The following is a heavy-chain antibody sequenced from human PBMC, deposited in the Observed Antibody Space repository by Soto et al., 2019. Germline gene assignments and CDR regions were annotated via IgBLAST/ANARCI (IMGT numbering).Heavy chain of an antibody. J-gene: IGHJ4*02. Sequence: PGGSLRLSCAASGFTFSNYGMSWVRQAPGKGLEWVSGIGGSGETTYYADSGKGRFTISRDNSKNTLYLQMNSLRAEDTAVYYCATRAYYDSSGYYEYYFDYWGQGTLVTVSA. V-gene: IGHV3-23*01. CDR3: ATRAYYDSSGYYEYYFDY. CDR2: IGGSGETT. D-gene: IGHD3-22*01. CDR1: GFTFSNYG.